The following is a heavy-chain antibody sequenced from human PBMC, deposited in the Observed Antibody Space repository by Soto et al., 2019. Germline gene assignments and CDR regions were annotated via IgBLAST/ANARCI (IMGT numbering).Heavy chain of an antibody. CDR2: INPDNGNT. Sequence: GASVKVSCKASGYTFTRYTMNWVRQAPGQRLECMGWINPDNGNTKSSQKFQDRVIITRDTSASTAYMDLSSLRSEDTAVYYCAKDSLPDSSWSLGGMDVWGQGTTVTVSS. J-gene: IGHJ6*02. V-gene: IGHV1-3*01. CDR3: AKDSLPDSSWSLGGMDV. D-gene: IGHD6-13*01. CDR1: GYTFTRYT.